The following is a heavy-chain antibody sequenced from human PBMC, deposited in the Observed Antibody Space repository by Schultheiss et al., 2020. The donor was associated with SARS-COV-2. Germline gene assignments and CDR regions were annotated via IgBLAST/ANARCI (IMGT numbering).Heavy chain of an antibody. D-gene: IGHD2-15*01. V-gene: IGHV4-59*01. J-gene: IGHJ4*02. CDR3: ARLIGSGPFDY. CDR2: IHYSGRT. CDR1: GGSISSYY. Sequence: SETLSLTCTVSGGSISSYYWSWIRQPAGKGLEWIAYIHYSGRTDYNPSLKSRVTISVDTSKNQFSLKLSSVTAADTAVYYCARLIGSGPFDYWGQGTLVTVSS.